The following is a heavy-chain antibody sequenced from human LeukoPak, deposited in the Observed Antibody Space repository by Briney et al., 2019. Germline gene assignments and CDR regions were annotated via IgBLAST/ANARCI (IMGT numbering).Heavy chain of an antibody. CDR3: ATTIPVPGTGRGRHTPYFFDY. V-gene: IGHV1-24*01. D-gene: IGHD6-19*01. J-gene: IGHJ4*02. Sequence: GASVKVSCKVSGYSLTELAIHWVRQAPGKGLEWMGGFDPEDGETIYAQKSQGRVTMTEDTYTDTSSMELSSLGTEDTAVYFCATTIPVPGTGRGRHTPYFFDYWGRGTLVTVSS. CDR2: FDPEDGET. CDR1: GYSLTELA.